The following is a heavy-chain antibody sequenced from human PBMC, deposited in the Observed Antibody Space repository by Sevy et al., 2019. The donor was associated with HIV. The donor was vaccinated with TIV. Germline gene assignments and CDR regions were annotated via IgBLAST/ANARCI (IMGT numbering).Heavy chain of an antibody. J-gene: IGHJ4*02. CDR1: GGSFSGYY. D-gene: IGHD4-4*01. CDR2: INDSGST. Sequence: SETLSLTCAVYGGSFSGYYWSWIRQPPGKGLEWIGEINDSGSTNYNPSLKSRVTISVDTSKNQFSLKLSSVTAADTAVYYCARGGGDGYSNLFDYWGQGTLVTVSS. CDR3: ARGGGDGYSNLFDY. V-gene: IGHV4-34*01.